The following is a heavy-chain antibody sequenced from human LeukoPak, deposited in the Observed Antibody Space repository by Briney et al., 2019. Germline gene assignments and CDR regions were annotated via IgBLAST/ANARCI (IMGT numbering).Heavy chain of an antibody. J-gene: IGHJ4*02. CDR3: AKTVMDYYDSSGRYYFDY. D-gene: IGHD3-22*01. CDR2: ISGSGGST. Sequence: GGSLRLSCAASGFIFSSYAMSWVRQAPGKGLEWVSTISGSGGSTYYADSVKGRFTISRDNSKNTVYLQMNSLRAEDTAVYYCAKTVMDYYDSSGRYYFDYWGQGTLVTVSS. V-gene: IGHV3-23*01. CDR1: GFIFSSYA.